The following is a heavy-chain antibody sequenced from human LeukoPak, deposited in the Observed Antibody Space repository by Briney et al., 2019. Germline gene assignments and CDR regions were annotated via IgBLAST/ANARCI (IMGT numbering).Heavy chain of an antibody. CDR1: GYSISSDYY. J-gene: IGHJ4*02. Sequence: KPSETLSLTCAVSGYSISSDYYWGWIRQPPGKGLEWIGNSYRSGSTDYNPSLKSRVTISVDTSKNQFSLKLSSPTAADTAVYYCARVSTTVAVKYWGQGILVTISS. CDR3: ARVSTTVAVKY. D-gene: IGHD4-11*01. V-gene: IGHV4-38-2*01. CDR2: SYRSGST.